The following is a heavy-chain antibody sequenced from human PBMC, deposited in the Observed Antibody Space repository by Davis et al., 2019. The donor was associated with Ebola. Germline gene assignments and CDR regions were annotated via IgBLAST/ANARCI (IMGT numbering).Heavy chain of an antibody. CDR2: ISSSSSYT. J-gene: IGHJ4*02. D-gene: IGHD6-13*01. CDR3: ARSTGYSSSWGDY. CDR1: GFTFSDYY. V-gene: IGHV3-11*06. Sequence: GGSLRLSCAASGFTFSDYYMSWIRQAPGKGLEWVSYISSSSSYTNYADSVKGRFTISRDNAKNTLYLQMNSLRAEDTAVYYCARSTGYSSSWGDYWGQGTLVTVSS.